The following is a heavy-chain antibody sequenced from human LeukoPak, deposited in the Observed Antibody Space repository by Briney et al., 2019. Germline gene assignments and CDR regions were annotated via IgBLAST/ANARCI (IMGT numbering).Heavy chain of an antibody. J-gene: IGHJ3*02. Sequence: SETLSLTCAVSGYSISSGYYWGWIRQPPGKGLEWIGSIYHSGSTYYNPSLKSRVTISVDTSKNQFSLKLSSVTAADTAVYYCARPGYSYRERGAFDIWGQGTMVTVSS. V-gene: IGHV4-38-2*01. CDR3: ARPGYSYRERGAFDI. CDR1: GYSISSGYY. D-gene: IGHD5-18*01. CDR2: IYHSGST.